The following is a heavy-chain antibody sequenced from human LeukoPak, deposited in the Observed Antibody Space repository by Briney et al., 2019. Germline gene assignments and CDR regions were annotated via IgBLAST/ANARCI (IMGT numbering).Heavy chain of an antibody. V-gene: IGHV3-74*01. CDR2: INSDGSST. CDR1: GLTFSSYW. CDR3: ARDMYYDILTGYFTYAFDI. J-gene: IGHJ3*02. Sequence: GGSLRLSCAASGLTFSSYWMHRVRQAPGKGLVWVSRINSDGSSTSYADSVKGRFTISRDNAKNTLYLQMNSLRAEDTAVYYCARDMYYDILTGYFTYAFDIWGQGTMVTVSS. D-gene: IGHD3-9*01.